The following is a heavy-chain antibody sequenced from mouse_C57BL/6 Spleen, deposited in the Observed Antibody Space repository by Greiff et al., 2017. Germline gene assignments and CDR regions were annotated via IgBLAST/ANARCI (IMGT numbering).Heavy chain of an antibody. Sequence: DVMLVESGGGLVQPKGSLKLSCAASGFTFNTYAMHWVRQAPGKGLEWVARIRSKSSNYATYYADSVKDRFTISRDDSQSMLYLQMNNLKTEDTAMYYCVRERDSGMYYAMDYWGQGTSVTVSS. J-gene: IGHJ4*01. V-gene: IGHV10-3*01. CDR2: IRSKSSNYAT. D-gene: IGHD4-1*01. CDR3: VRERDSGMYYAMDY. CDR1: GFTFNTYA.